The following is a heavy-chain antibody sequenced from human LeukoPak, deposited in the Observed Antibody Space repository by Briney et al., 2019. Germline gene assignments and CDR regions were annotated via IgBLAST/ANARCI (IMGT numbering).Heavy chain of an antibody. Sequence: SETLSLTCAVSGYSISSGYYWGWIRQPPGKGLEWIGSIYHSGSTYYNPSLKIRVTISVDTSKNQFSLKLSSVTAADTAVYYCARFAEITIFGVVTQWGQGTLVTVSS. CDR3: ARFAEITIFGVVTQ. CDR2: IYHSGST. J-gene: IGHJ4*02. CDR1: GYSISSGYY. V-gene: IGHV4-38-2*01. D-gene: IGHD3-3*01.